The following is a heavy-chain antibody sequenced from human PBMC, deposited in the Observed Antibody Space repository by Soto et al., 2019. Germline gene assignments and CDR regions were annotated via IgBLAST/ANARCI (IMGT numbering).Heavy chain of an antibody. D-gene: IGHD4-17*01. CDR3: ASEYGGNSA. V-gene: IGHV1-69*02. CDR2: IIPILGIA. J-gene: IGHJ4*02. Sequence: QVQLVQSGAEVKKPGYSVKVSCKASGGTFNIYTISWVRQAPGQGLEWMGRIIPILGIANYAQKFQGRVTITADKSTSTAYMELSSLRSEDTAVYYCASEYGGNSAWGQGTLVTVSS. CDR1: GGTFNIYT.